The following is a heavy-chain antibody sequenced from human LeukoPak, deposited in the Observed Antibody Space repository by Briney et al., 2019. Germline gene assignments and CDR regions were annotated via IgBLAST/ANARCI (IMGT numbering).Heavy chain of an antibody. J-gene: IGHJ4*02. D-gene: IGHD1-1*01. CDR2: INHSGST. CDR1: GGSFSGYY. V-gene: IGHV4-34*01. Sequence: SSETLSLTCAVYGGSFSGYYWSWIRQPPGKGLEWIGEINHSGSTNYNPSLKGRVTISVDTSKNQFSLKLSSVTAADTAVYYCARRVQPYYFDYWGQGTLVTVSS. CDR3: ARRVQPYYFDY.